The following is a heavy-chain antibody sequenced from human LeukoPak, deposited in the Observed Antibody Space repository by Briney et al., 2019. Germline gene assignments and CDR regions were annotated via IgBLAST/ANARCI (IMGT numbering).Heavy chain of an antibody. V-gene: IGHV4-34*01. Sequence: SETLSLTCAVYGGSFSGYYWSWIRQPPGKGLEWIGEINHSGSTNYNPSLKSRVTISVDTSKNQFSLKLSSVTAADTAVYYCAKDLLRPYYYYYGMVVWGQGTTVTVSS. CDR3: AKDLLRPYYYYYGMVV. CDR1: GGSFSGYY. CDR2: INHSGST. D-gene: IGHD4-17*01. J-gene: IGHJ6*02.